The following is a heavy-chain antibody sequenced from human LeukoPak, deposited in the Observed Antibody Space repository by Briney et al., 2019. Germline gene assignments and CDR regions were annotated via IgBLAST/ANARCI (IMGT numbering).Heavy chain of an antibody. D-gene: IGHD1-26*01. CDR1: GFTFSSYS. CDR2: ISSSSSYI. J-gene: IGHJ6*02. Sequence: GGSLRLSCAASGFTFSSYSMNWVRQAPGKGLEWVSSISSSSSYIYYADSVKGRFTISRDNAKNSLYLQMNSLRAEDTAVYYCERAAKNRIVGATINYYYGMDVWGQGTTVTVSS. V-gene: IGHV3-21*01. CDR3: ERAAKNRIVGATINYYYGMDV.